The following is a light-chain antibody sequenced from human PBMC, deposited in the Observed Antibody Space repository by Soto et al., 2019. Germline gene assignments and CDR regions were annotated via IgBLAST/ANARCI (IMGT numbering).Light chain of an antibody. CDR1: QGISSY. V-gene: IGKV1-9*01. CDR2: AAS. Sequence: DIPLTQSPSFLSASVGDRVTVPCRSSQGISSYLAWYQQKPGKAPKLLIYAASTLQSGVPSRFSGSGSGTEFTLTISSLQPEDFATYYCQQLNSYLSITFGQGTKVDIK. J-gene: IGKJ1*01. CDR3: QQLNSYLSIT.